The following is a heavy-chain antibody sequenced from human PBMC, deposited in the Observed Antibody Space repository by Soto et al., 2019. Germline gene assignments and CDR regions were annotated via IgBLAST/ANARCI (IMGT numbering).Heavy chain of an antibody. CDR3: AKGSSSSRPYYFDY. V-gene: IGHV3-23*01. J-gene: IGHJ4*02. CDR2: ITGGGGDT. D-gene: IGHD2-2*01. Sequence: GGSLRLSCAASGFTFSNYAMGWVRQAPGKGLEWFSAITGGGGDTYYADSVKGRFTISRDNSNSALFLQMNNLGAEDTAVYYCAKGSSSSRPYYFDYWAQGTLVTVSS. CDR1: GFTFSNYA.